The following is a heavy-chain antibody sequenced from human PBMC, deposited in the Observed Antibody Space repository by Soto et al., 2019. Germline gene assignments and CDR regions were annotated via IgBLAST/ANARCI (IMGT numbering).Heavy chain of an antibody. J-gene: IGHJ2*01. D-gene: IGHD3-10*01. CDR3: ARDDGAQFDWYFDL. CDR1: GDSISSGGYY. CDR2: TSYSGST. Sequence: QVQLQESGPGLVKPSQTLSLTCSVSGDSISSGGYYWNWIRQLPGKGLEWIGYTSYSGSTYYNPSLISRATISVDTSKNQFSLKLTSVTAADTAVYYCARDDGAQFDWYFDLWRRGTLVTVSS. V-gene: IGHV4-31*03.